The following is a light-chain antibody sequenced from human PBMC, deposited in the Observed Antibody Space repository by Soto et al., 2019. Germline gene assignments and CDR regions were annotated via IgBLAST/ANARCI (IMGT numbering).Light chain of an antibody. CDR3: QNYNSSPFI. CDR1: HDFGTS. V-gene: IGKV1-27*01. J-gene: IGKJ4*01. Sequence: DFQMTQSPPSLSASIGDRVTVTCRASHDFGTSLAWYQQRPGKSPTLLIYGASTLQSGVPPRFSGSGSGTDFTLAINTLLPEDVATYYCQNYNSSPFIFGGGTKVDVK. CDR2: GAS.